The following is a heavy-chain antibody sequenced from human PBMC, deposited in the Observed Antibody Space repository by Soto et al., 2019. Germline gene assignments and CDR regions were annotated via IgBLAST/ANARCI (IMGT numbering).Heavy chain of an antibody. CDR2: INPSGGST. V-gene: IGHV1-46*01. CDR3: AREPLLNYYGSGSYPSYYFDY. D-gene: IGHD3-10*01. J-gene: IGHJ4*02. Sequence: ASVKVSCKASGYTFTSYYMHWVRQAPGQGLEWMGIINPSGGSTSYAQKFQGRVTMTRDTSTSTVYMELSSLRSEDTAVYYCAREPLLNYYGSGSYPSYYFDYWGQGTLVTVSS. CDR1: GYTFTSYY.